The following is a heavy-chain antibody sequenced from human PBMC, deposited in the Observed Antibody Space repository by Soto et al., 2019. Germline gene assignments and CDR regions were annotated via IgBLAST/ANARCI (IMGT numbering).Heavy chain of an antibody. Sequence: GGSLRLSCAASGFTFSSYAMSWVRQAPGKGLEWVSAISGSGGSTYYADSVKGRFTISRDNSKNTLYLQMNSLRAEDTAVYYCARRSGRFLEWLLIFDYWGQGTLVTVSS. V-gene: IGHV3-23*01. CDR2: ISGSGGST. CDR1: GFTFSSYA. D-gene: IGHD3-3*01. J-gene: IGHJ4*02. CDR3: ARRSGRFLEWLLIFDY.